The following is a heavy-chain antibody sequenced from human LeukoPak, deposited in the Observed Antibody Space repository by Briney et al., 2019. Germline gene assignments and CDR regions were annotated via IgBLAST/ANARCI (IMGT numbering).Heavy chain of an antibody. Sequence: GESLRLSCAASGFTFSSYAMHWVRQAPGKGLEWVAVISHDGSNTDYTDSVKGRFTISRDNSKNTLYLQMNSLRAEDTAVYYCARDGGTSHFDYWGQGTLVSVSS. J-gene: IGHJ4*02. D-gene: IGHD4-23*01. CDR3: ARDGGTSHFDY. V-gene: IGHV3-30*04. CDR2: ISHDGSNT. CDR1: GFTFSSYA.